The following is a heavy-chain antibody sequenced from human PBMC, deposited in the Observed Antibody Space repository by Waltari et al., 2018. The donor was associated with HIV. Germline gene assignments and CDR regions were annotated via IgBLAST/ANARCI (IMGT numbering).Heavy chain of an antibody. Sequence: EVQLVESGGGLVQPGGSLRLSCAATGFTVRRNYMSGVRQAPGKGLEWVSVIYSGGSTYYADSVKGRFTISRDNSKNTLYLQMNSLRAEDTAVYYCARVIVVVGEGYWGQGTLVTVSS. D-gene: IGHD2-15*01. CDR1: GFTVRRNY. J-gene: IGHJ4*02. V-gene: IGHV3-66*01. CDR3: ARVIVVVGEGY. CDR2: IYSGGST.